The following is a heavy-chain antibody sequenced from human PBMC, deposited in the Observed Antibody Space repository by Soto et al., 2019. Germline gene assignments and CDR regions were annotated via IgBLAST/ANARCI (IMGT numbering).Heavy chain of an antibody. D-gene: IGHD3-10*01. CDR3: ASSPSGMVRGTHYYYYYMDV. Sequence: EVQLVESGGGLVKPGGSLRLSCAASGFTFSSYSMNWVRQAPGKGLEWVSSISSSSSYIYYADSVKGRFTIYRDNAKNSLYLQMNSLRAEDTAVYYCASSPSGMVRGTHYYYYYMDVWGKGTTVTVSS. V-gene: IGHV3-21*01. CDR2: ISSSSSYI. J-gene: IGHJ6*03. CDR1: GFTFSSYS.